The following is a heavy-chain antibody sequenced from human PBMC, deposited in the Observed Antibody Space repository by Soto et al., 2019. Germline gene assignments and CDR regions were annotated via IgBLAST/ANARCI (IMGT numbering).Heavy chain of an antibody. J-gene: IGHJ6*02. D-gene: IGHD2-15*01. CDR1: GFTFSSYA. CDR3: ARIGGFCSGGSCYFSSDVGSGLYGMDV. Sequence: QVQVVESGGGVVQPGRSLRLSCAASGFTFSSYAMHWVRQAPGKGLEWVAVISNDGSNEYYADSVKGRFTISRDNSKNTLYLEVNSLRPEDTAVYYCARIGGFCSGGSCYFSSDVGSGLYGMDVWGQGTTVTVSS. CDR2: ISNDGSNE. V-gene: IGHV3-30-3*01.